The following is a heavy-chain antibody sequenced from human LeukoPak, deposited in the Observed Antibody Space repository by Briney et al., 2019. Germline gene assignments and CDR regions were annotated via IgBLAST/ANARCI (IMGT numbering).Heavy chain of an antibody. CDR2: IRKDGSEK. V-gene: IGHV3-7*01. J-gene: IGHJ3*02. D-gene: IGHD3-3*01. CDR1: GFTFSSYW. Sequence: GGSLRLSCAASGFTFSSYWMSWVRQAPGKGLEWVANIRKDGSEKYYVDSVKGRFTISRDSAKNSLYLQMNSLRAEDTAVYYWARDRRSDFWSGSVNGKDAFDIWGQGTMVTVSS. CDR3: ARDRRSDFWSGSVNGKDAFDI.